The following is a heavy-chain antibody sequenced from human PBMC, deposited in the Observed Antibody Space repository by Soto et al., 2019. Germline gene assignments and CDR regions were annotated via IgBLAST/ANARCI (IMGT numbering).Heavy chain of an antibody. D-gene: IGHD4-17*01. CDR1: GGSITSGAYY. Sequence: PSETLSLTCTVSGGSITSGAYYWTWVRQHPGKGLEWIGYIYYNGNTYFSPSLKSRLTISIDTSKNQFSLKLSSVTAADTAMYYCARDRLRAVYAFDFWGQGTMVTVS. V-gene: IGHV4-31*03. CDR2: IYYNGNT. J-gene: IGHJ3*01. CDR3: ARDRLRAVYAFDF.